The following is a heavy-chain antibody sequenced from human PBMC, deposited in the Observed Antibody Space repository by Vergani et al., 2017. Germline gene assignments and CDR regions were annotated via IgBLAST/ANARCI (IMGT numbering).Heavy chain of an antibody. D-gene: IGHD1-26*01. J-gene: IGHJ3*02. CDR2: IYHSGST. CDR1: GGSISSGGYS. V-gene: IGHV4-30-2*01. Sequence: QVQLQQWGAGLLKPSETLSLTCAVSGGSISSGGYSWSWIRQPPGKGLEWIGYIYHSGSTYYNPSLKSRVTISVDRSKNQFSLKLSSVTAADTAVYYCARGWVGPYAFDIWGQGTMVTVSS. CDR3: ARGWVGPYAFDI.